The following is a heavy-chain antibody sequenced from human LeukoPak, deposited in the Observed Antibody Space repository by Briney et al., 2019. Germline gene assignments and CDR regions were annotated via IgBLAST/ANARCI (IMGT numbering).Heavy chain of an antibody. Sequence: PGRSLRLSCAASGFTFSSYAMHWVRQAPGKGLEWVAVISYDGSNKYYADSVKGRFTISRDNSKNTLYLQMNSLRAEDTAVYYCAKHKRAASLFDYWGQGTLVTVSS. CDR1: GFTFSSYA. CDR3: AKHKRAASLFDY. D-gene: IGHD2-2*01. CDR2: ISYDGSNK. J-gene: IGHJ4*02. V-gene: IGHV3-30-3*02.